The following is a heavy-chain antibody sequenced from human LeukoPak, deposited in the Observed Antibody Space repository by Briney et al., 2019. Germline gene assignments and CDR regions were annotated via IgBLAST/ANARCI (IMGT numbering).Heavy chain of an antibody. J-gene: IGHJ6*02. CDR3: SADRRRYYYGSGSYRPDYYYGMDV. Sequence: GGSLRLSCAASGFTFSSYGMHWVRQAPGKGLEWVGRIKSKADGGTIDYAAPVKGKFTISRDDSKNTVYLQMNSLKTEDTAVYYCSADRRRYYYGSGSYRPDYYYGMDVWGQGTTVTVSS. CDR1: GFTFSSYG. D-gene: IGHD3-10*01. V-gene: IGHV3-15*01. CDR2: IKSKADGGTI.